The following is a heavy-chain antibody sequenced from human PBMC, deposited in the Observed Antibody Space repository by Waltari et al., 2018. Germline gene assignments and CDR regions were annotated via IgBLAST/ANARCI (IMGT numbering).Heavy chain of an antibody. D-gene: IGHD3-3*01. CDR3: ARESLTYYDFWSGPRAFDY. CDR1: GFTFSSYW. Sequence: EVQLVESGGGLVQPGGSLRLSCAASGFTFSSYWMHWVRQAPGTGLVWVSRIKSDGSSTSYADSVKGRFTISRDNAKNTLYLQMNSLRAEDTAVYYCARESLTYYDFWSGPRAFDYWGQGTLVTVSS. CDR2: IKSDGSST. V-gene: IGHV3-74*01. J-gene: IGHJ4*02.